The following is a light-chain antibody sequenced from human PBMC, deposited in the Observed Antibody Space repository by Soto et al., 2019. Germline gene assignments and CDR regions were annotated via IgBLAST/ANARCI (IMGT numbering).Light chain of an antibody. CDR3: SSYPISITVYV. V-gene: IGLV2-14*01. J-gene: IGLJ1*01. CDR1: SSDIGAYNF. Sequence: QSALTQPASVSGSPGQSITISCSGSSSDIGAYNFVSWYQQHPGKAPKLIIYDVTNRPSGVSPRFSGSKSGNSASLTISGLQAEYEADYYCSSYPISITVYVFGTGIKLTVL. CDR2: DVT.